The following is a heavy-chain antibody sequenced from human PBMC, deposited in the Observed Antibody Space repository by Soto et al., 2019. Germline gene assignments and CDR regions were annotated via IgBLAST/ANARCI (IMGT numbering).Heavy chain of an antibody. V-gene: IGHV1-69*13. CDR3: ARDHNSGYEYVHVWDYGMDV. J-gene: IGHJ6*04. CDR1: GGTFSSYA. D-gene: IGHD5-12*01. CDR2: IIPIFGTA. Sequence: VAAVKVSCKASGGTFSSYAISWVRQAPGQGLEWMGGIIPIFGTANYAQKFQGRVTITADESTSTAYMELSSLRSADTDVYYCARDHNSGYEYVHVWDYGMDVWGKGTTVTVSS.